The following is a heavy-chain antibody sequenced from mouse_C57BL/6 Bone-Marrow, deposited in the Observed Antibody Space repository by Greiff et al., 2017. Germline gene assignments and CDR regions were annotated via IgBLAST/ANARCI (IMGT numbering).Heavy chain of an antibody. Sequence: VQLQQSGAELVRPGASVKLSCKASGYTFTDYYINWVKQRPGQGLEWIARIYPGSGNTYYNEKFKGKATLTAEKSSSTAYMQLSSLTSEDSAVYFCAREGVYYYGSSYGYFDVWGTGTTVTVSS. J-gene: IGHJ1*03. CDR2: IYPGSGNT. CDR1: GYTFTDYY. CDR3: AREGVYYYGSSYGYFDV. D-gene: IGHD1-1*01. V-gene: IGHV1-76*01.